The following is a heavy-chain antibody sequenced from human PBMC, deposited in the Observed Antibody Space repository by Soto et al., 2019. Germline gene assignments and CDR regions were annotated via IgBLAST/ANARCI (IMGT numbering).Heavy chain of an antibody. V-gene: IGHV1-69*01. D-gene: IGHD2-21*01. Sequence: QVQLVQSGAEVKKPGSSLKVSCKTSGVTFSTSGISWVRQGPGQGLEWTGGIIPLFGTPKYARKFQGRVSITADDSATTTYLELSGLSCDDTAMYYCASVTPSIGVGANCYRVDCYFAYWGQASQVVFSS. CDR2: IIPLFGTP. J-gene: IGHJ4*03. CDR1: GVTFSTSG. CDR3: ASVTPSIGVGANCYRVDCYFAY.